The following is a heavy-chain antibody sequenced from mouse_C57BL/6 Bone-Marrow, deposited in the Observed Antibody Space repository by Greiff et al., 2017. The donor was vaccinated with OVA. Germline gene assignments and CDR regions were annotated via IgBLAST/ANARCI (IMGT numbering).Heavy chain of an antibody. Sequence: VQLQQPGAELVKPGASVKLSCKASGYTFTSYWMHWVQQTPGQGLEWIGMIHPNSGSTNYNEKFKSKATLTVAKSSSTAYMQLSSLTSEDAAVYYCGRGGDHYYGSSYDAMDDWGQGTSVTVSS. CDR2: IHPNSGST. J-gene: IGHJ4*01. CDR3: GRGGDHYYGSSYDAMDD. V-gene: IGHV1-64*01. D-gene: IGHD1-1*01. CDR1: GYTFTSYW.